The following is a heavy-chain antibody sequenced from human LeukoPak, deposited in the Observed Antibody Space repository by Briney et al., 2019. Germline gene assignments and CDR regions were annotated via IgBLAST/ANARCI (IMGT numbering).Heavy chain of an antibody. J-gene: IGHJ4*02. CDR3: AKDGIRYFDWLLSHPTRGDY. V-gene: IGHV3-30*02. D-gene: IGHD3-9*01. CDR2: IRYDGSNK. CDR1: GFTFSSYG. Sequence: QAGGSLRLSCAASGFTFSSYGMHWVRQVPGKRLEWVAFIRYDGSNKYYADSVNGRFTISRDNSKNTLYLQMNSLRAEDTAFFYRAKDGIRYFDWLLSHPTRGDYWGQGTLVTVSS.